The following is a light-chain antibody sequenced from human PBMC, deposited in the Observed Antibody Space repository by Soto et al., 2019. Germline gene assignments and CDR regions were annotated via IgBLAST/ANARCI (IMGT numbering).Light chain of an antibody. CDR3: CLYVGGRTYL. CDR2: DDT. V-gene: IGLV2-23*01. CDR1: VGL. J-gene: IGLJ1*01. Sequence: QSVLTQPASVSGSPGQSITISCTGTVGLVSWYQQHPGKVPKLIIYDDTKRPSGVSSRFSGSKSGNTASLTISGLQTEDDADYYCCLYVGGRTYLFGTGTKVAVL.